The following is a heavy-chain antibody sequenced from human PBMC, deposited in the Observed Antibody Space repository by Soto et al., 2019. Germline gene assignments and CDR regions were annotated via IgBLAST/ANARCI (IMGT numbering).Heavy chain of an antibody. CDR1: GGSISSGGYY. D-gene: IGHD3-9*01. CDR2: IYYSGST. V-gene: IGHV4-31*03. J-gene: IGHJ5*02. CDR3: ARGDVLRYSDWLNWFDP. Sequence: SETLSLTCTVSGGSISSGGYYWSWIRQHPGKGLEWIGYIYYSGSTYYNPSLKSRVTISVDTSKNQFSLKLSSVTAADTAVYYCARGDVLRYSDWLNWFDPWGQGTLVTVSS.